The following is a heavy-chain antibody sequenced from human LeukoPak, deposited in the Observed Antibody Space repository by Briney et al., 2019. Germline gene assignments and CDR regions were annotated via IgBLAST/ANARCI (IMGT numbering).Heavy chain of an antibody. Sequence: GGSLRLSCAASGFTFSSYSMNWVRQAPGKGLEWVSSISSSSYIYYADSVKGRFTISRDNAKNSLYLQMNSLRAEDTAVYYCARESDSSSWPGEYYYYMDVWGKGTTVTVSS. CDR3: ARESDSSSWPGEYYYYMDV. D-gene: IGHD6-13*01. CDR1: GFTFSSYS. J-gene: IGHJ6*03. V-gene: IGHV3-21*01. CDR2: ISSSSYI.